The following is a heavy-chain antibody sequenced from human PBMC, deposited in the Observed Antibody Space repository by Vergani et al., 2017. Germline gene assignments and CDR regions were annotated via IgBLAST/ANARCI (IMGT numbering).Heavy chain of an antibody. CDR2: INPNSGGT. D-gene: IGHD5-18*01. Sequence: QVQLVQSGAEVKKPGASVKVSCKASGYTFTGYYMHWVRQAPGQGLEWMGWINPNSGGTNYAQKFKVRVTMTRDTSISTADMELSRLRSDDTAVYYCARDPSGYSYGSRAFDIWGQGTMVTVSS. CDR3: ARDPSGYSYGSRAFDI. V-gene: IGHV1-2*02. J-gene: IGHJ3*02. CDR1: GYTFTGYY.